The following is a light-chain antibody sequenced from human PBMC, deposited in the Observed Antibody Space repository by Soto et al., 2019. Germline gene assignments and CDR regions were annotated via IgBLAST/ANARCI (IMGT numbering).Light chain of an antibody. Sequence: DIQMTQSPSTLSASVGDRVTITCRASQSIDNWLAWYQQKPGKAPELLIFDASTLQSGVPSRFSGSGSGTEFTLTISSLQPDDLATYYCQQYNSYSRTFGQGTKVDIK. J-gene: IGKJ1*01. CDR2: DAS. CDR3: QQYNSYSRT. V-gene: IGKV1-5*01. CDR1: QSIDNW.